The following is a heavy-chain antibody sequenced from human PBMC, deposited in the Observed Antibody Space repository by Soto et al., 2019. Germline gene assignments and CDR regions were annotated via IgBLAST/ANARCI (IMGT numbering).Heavy chain of an antibody. J-gene: IGHJ4*02. Sequence: EVQLVESGGGLVQPGGSLRLSCAASGFTFSTYWMTWVRQPPGKGLEWVANMDQDGSETYYVDSVRGRFTVSRDNAKNSLYLQMNSLRVEDTAVYYCVCGGNFFISWRQGTLVTVSP. CDR1: GFTFSTYW. D-gene: IGHD3-16*01. CDR2: MDQDGSET. V-gene: IGHV3-7*01. CDR3: VCGGNFFIS.